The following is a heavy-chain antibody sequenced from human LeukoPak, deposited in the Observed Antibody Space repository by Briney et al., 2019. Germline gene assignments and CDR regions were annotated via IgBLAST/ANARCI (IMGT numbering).Heavy chain of an antibody. Sequence: SETLSLTCTVSGGSISSYYWSWIRQAPGKGLEWIGYISDSGSTNYNPSLRSRVTISVDTSKNQFSLKLSSVTAADTALYYCARYDYGDCWFDPWGQGTLVTVSS. CDR3: ARYDYGDCWFDP. V-gene: IGHV4-59*01. CDR1: GGSISSYY. J-gene: IGHJ5*02. D-gene: IGHD4-17*01. CDR2: ISDSGST.